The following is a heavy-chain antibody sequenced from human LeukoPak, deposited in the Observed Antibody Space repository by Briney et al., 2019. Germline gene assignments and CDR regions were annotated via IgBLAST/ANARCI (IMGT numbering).Heavy chain of an antibody. V-gene: IGHV4-4*07. Sequence: SETLSLTCTVSGGSISSYYWSWIRQPAGKGLEWIGRIYTSGSTNYNPSLKSRVTISVDTSKNQFSLKLSSVTAADTAVYYCARDLSYYYDSSGHHAFDIWGQGTMVTVSS. CDR2: IYTSGST. D-gene: IGHD3-22*01. CDR1: GGSISSYY. CDR3: ARDLSYYYDSSGHHAFDI. J-gene: IGHJ3*02.